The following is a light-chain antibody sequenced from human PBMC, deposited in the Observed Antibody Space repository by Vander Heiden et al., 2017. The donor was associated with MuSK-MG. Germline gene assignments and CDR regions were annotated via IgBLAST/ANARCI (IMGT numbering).Light chain of an antibody. Sequence: QSALTQPRSVSGSPGQSVTISCTGTSSDVGGYNSVSWYQQHPGKARKLMIYDVSKRPAGVPDRFSGSKSGNTASLTISGLQAEDEADYYGCSYAGSYTWVFGGGTKLTVL. CDR3: CSYAGSYTWV. CDR2: DVS. CDR1: SSDVGGYNS. V-gene: IGLV2-11*01. J-gene: IGLJ3*02.